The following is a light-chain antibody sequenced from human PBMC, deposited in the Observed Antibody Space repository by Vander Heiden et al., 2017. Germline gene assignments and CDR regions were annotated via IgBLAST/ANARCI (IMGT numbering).Light chain of an antibody. CDR1: KLGDKY. J-gene: IGLJ2*01. Sequence: SYELTQPPSVSVSPGQTASITCSGDKLGDKYACWYQQKPGQSPVLVIYQDSKRPSGIPERFSGSNSGKKANLTISGTQAMDEADYYCQAWDSSTVVFGGGTKLTVL. V-gene: IGLV3-1*01. CDR2: QDS. CDR3: QAWDSSTVV.